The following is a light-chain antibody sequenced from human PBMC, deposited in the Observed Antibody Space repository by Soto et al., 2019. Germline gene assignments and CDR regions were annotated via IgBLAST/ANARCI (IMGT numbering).Light chain of an antibody. Sequence: DIVMTQSPDSLAVSLGERATINCKSSQSVLYSSNNKNYLAWYQQKPAQPPKLLIYWASTRESGVPDRFSGSGSGTDFTLTISSLQAEDVAVYYCQQYSSTPLTFGGGTKVDIK. V-gene: IGKV4-1*01. CDR2: WAS. CDR3: QQYSSTPLT. CDR1: QSVLYSSNNKNY. J-gene: IGKJ4*01.